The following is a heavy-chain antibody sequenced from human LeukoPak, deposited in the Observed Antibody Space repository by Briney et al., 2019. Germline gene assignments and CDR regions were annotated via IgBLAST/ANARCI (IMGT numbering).Heavy chain of an antibody. V-gene: IGHV4-39*01. Sequence: SETLSLTCTVSGGSITSGSYYWGWIRQPPGKGLEWLGSIYHTGSTYTNPSLRSRVLTSVDTSKNQFSLRLRSVTAADTAVYYCARGEEDGYNLWAFDIWGQGTMVTVSS. D-gene: IGHD5-24*01. CDR3: ARGEEDGYNLWAFDI. J-gene: IGHJ3*02. CDR1: GGSITSGSYY. CDR2: IYHTGST.